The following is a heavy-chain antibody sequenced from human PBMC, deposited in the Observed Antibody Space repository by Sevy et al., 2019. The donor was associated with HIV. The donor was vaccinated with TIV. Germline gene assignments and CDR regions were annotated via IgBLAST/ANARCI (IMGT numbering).Heavy chain of an antibody. D-gene: IGHD6-6*01. CDR1: GYTFTSYD. CDR2: MNPNSGNT. Sequence: ASVKVSCKASGYTFTSYDINWVRQAAGQGLEWMGWMNPNSGNTGYARKFQGRVTMTRNTSISKAYMELSSLGSEDTAVYYCARGQREYSSSSAENWFDPWGQGTLVTVSS. J-gene: IGHJ5*02. V-gene: IGHV1-8*01. CDR3: ARGQREYSSSSAENWFDP.